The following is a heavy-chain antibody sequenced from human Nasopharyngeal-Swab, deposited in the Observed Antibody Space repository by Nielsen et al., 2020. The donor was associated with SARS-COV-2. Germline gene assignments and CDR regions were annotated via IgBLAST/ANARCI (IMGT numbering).Heavy chain of an antibody. V-gene: IGHV4-38-2*01. CDR3: ASGPFGPGDSYYYYGLDV. Sequence: WIRQPPGKGLEWIGSIHNSGTPYYIPSLKSRVTISVDTSKNQFSLKMRSVTAADTAVYYCASGPFGPGDSYYYYGLDVWDQGTTVTVSS. CDR2: IHNSGTP. D-gene: IGHD3/OR15-3a*01. J-gene: IGHJ6*02.